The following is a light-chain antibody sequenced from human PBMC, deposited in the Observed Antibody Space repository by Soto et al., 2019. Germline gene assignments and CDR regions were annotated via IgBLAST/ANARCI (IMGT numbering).Light chain of an antibody. J-gene: IGKJ3*01. CDR2: DAS. CDR1: QNVRTY. Sequence: EIVLTQSPATLSLSPGERATLSCRASQNVRTYLAWYQQKPGQAPRLLIYDASNSANGIPARFTGSGSGTDFTLTIRSLEPEDFAIYYCQQRGYPFTFGPGTQVDIK. CDR3: QQRGYPFT. V-gene: IGKV3-11*01.